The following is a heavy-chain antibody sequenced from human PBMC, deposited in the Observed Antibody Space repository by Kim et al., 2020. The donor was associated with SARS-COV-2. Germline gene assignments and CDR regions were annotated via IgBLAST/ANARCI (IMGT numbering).Heavy chain of an antibody. D-gene: IGHD3-16*01. Sequence: SETLSLTCAVYGGSFSGYYWSWIRQPPGKGLEWIGEINHSGSTNYNPSLKSRVTISVDTSKNQFSLKLSSVTAADTAVYYCARVGLGGPNWFDPWGQGTLVTVSS. V-gene: IGHV4-34*01. J-gene: IGHJ5*02. CDR3: ARVGLGGPNWFDP. CDR1: GGSFSGYY. CDR2: INHSGST.